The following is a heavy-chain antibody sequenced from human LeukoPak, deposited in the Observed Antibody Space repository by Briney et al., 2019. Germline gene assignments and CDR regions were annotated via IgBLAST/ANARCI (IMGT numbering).Heavy chain of an antibody. J-gene: IGHJ6*03. CDR2: VSNSGDYI. V-gene: IGHV3-21*04. CDR3: ARVEEGYGSGRRENYYYYYMDV. CDR1: GFSFSSYR. Sequence: PGGSLRLSCAASGFSFSSYRMNWVRQAPGKGLEWVSSVSNSGDYIHYADSVKGRFTISRDNSKNSLYLQMNSLRAEDTAVYYCARVEEGYGSGRRENYYYYYMDVWGKGTTVTISS. D-gene: IGHD3-10*01.